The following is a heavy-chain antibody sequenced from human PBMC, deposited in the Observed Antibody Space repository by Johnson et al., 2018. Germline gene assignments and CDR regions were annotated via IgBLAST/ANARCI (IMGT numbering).Heavy chain of an antibody. J-gene: IGHJ6*03. CDR3: AGSRLVHDYYMDV. CDR1: GFTFSDYY. Sequence: QVQLVQSGGGVVQPGRSLRLSCAASGFTFSDYYMSWIRQAPGKGLEWVSYISSSGSTIYYADSVKGRFTISRDNAKNSLYLQMNRLRAEDTAVYYCAGSRLVHDYYMDVWGKGTTVTVSS. CDR2: ISSSGSTI. D-gene: IGHD6-19*01. V-gene: IGHV3-11*04.